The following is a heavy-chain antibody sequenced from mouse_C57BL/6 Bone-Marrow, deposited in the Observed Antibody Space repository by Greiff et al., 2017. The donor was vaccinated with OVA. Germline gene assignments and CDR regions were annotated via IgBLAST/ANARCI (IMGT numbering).Heavy chain of an antibody. CDR3: AIGGYYGDY. V-gene: IGHV1-64*01. D-gene: IGHD3-3*01. CDR1: GYTFTSYW. Sequence: QVQLQQPRAELVKPGASVKLSCKASGYTFTSYWMHWVKQRPGQGLEWIGMIHPNSGSTNYNEKFKSKATLTVDKSSSTAYMQLSSLTSEDSAVYYSAIGGYYGDYWGQGTTLTVSS. CDR2: IHPNSGST. J-gene: IGHJ2*01.